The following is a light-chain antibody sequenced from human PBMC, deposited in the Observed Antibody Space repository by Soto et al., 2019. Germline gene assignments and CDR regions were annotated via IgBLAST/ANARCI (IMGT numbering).Light chain of an antibody. CDR3: QQRFSWPRT. V-gene: IGKV3-15*01. CDR1: QSVSSN. J-gene: IGKJ1*01. Sequence: EIVMTQSPATLSVSPGERATLSCRASQSVSSNLAWYQQKPGQAPRLLIYGASTRATGIPARFSGSGSGTEFTLTISSLQSEDFAVYYCQQRFSWPRTFGQGTKVDIK. CDR2: GAS.